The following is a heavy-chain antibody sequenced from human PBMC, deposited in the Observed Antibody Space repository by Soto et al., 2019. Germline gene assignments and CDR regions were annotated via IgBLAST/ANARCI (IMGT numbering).Heavy chain of an antibody. CDR3: ASGPFHI. J-gene: IGHJ3*02. CDR1: GGSITSDGFY. Sequence: QVQLQESGPGLLKPSQTLSLTCTVSGGSITSDGFYWTWIRQRPGKGLEWIAYLYYTGSTFYNPSLKSRLTISLAQSANRFSLKMNSVTAADTAIYFCASGPFHIWGQGTMVVVSS. CDR2: LYYTGST. V-gene: IGHV4-31*03.